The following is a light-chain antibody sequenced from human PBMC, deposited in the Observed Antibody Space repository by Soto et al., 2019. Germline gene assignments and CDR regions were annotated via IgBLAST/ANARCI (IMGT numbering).Light chain of an antibody. CDR2: DAS. V-gene: IGKV1-13*02. J-gene: IGKJ3*01. CDR1: QGISSA. CDR3: QQFNSYPRT. Sequence: AIQLTQSPSSLSASVGDRVTITCRASQGISSALAWYQQKPGQAPKLLIYDASSLESGVPSRFSGSGSGPDFTLTISSLQPEDFATYYCQQFNSYPRTFGPGTKVDIK.